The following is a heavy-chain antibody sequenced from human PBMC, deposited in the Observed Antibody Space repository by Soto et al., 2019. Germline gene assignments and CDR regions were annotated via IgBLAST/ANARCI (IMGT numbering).Heavy chain of an antibody. D-gene: IGHD3-22*01. J-gene: IGHJ6*02. CDR2: IIPIFGTA. Sequence: AASVKVSCKASGGTFSSYAISWVRQAPGQGLEWMGGIIPIFGTANYAQKFQGRVTITADESTSTAYMELSSLRSEDTAVYYCARVDSAQNYYDSSGYYYYYYGMDVWGQGTTVTVSS. CDR1: GGTFSSYA. V-gene: IGHV1-69*13. CDR3: ARVDSAQNYYDSSGYYYYYYGMDV.